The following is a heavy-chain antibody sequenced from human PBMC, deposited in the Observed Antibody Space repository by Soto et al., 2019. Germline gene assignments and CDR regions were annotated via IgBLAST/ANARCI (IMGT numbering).Heavy chain of an antibody. Sequence: SETLSLTCTVSGGSISSSSYYWGWIRQPPGKGLEWIGSIYYSGYTCYNPSLKSRVTISVDTSKNQFSLKLSSVTAADTAVYYCARAWVVVTAPDYWGQGTLVTVS. CDR3: ARAWVVVTAPDY. CDR1: GGSISSSSYY. D-gene: IGHD2-21*02. J-gene: IGHJ4*02. V-gene: IGHV4-39*01. CDR2: IYYSGYT.